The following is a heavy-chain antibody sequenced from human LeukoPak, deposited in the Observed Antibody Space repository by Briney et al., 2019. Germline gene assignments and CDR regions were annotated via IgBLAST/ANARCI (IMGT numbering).Heavy chain of an antibody. Sequence: PSETLSLTCTVSGGSISSYYWSWIRQAPGKGLEWVAFIRYDGSNKYYADSVKGRFTISRDNSKNTLYLQMNSLRAEDTAVYYCAKDATMVRGVADFIDYWGQGTLVTVSS. CDR2: IRYDGSNK. V-gene: IGHV3-30*02. J-gene: IGHJ4*02. CDR1: GGSISSYY. CDR3: AKDATMVRGVADFIDY. D-gene: IGHD3-10*01.